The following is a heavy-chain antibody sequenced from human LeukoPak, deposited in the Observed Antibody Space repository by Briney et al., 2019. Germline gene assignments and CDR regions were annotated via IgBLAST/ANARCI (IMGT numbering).Heavy chain of an antibody. CDR2: ISGSGGST. CDR3: AKPRLGGWPVPFDY. CDR1: GFTFSSYA. D-gene: IGHD3-16*01. J-gene: IGHJ4*02. Sequence: SGGSLRLSCAASGFTFSSYAMSWVRQAPGKGLEWVSAISGSGGSTCYADSVKGRFTISRDNSKSTLYLQMNSLRAEDTAVYYCAKPRLGGWPVPFDYWGQGTLVTVSS. V-gene: IGHV3-23*01.